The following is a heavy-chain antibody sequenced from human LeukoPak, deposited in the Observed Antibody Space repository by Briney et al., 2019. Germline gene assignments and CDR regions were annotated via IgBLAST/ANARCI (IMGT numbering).Heavy chain of an antibody. D-gene: IGHD2-8*02. Sequence: SETLSLTCTVSGASVTSSDHYWGWIRQPPGKGLDSIANVYNTGNTYYNPSLHSRASISVDTSKNQISLRLTSVTAADTALYFCASRYCPGSTCHLIGGYWGQGILVTVSS. J-gene: IGHJ4*02. CDR1: GASVTSSDHY. V-gene: IGHV4-39*01. CDR2: VYNTGNT. CDR3: ASRYCPGSTCHLIGGY.